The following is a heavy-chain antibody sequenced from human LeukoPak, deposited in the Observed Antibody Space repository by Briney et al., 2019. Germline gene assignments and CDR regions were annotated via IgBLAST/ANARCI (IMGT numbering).Heavy chain of an antibody. CDR3: AKDRDTSSWYYFDY. D-gene: IGHD6-13*01. CDR2: IDASGDKT. J-gene: IGHJ4*02. V-gene: IGHV3-23*01. CDR1: GFTFSTYA. Sequence: PGGSLRLSCAASGFTFSTYAMSWVRQAPGKGLEWVATIDASGDKTNYADSVKGRFTTSRDSSKYTLFLQMHSLKAEDTALYYCAKDRDTSSWYYFDYWGQGTLVTVSS.